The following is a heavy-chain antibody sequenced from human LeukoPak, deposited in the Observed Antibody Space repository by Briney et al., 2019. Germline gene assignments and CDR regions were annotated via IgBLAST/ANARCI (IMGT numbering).Heavy chain of an antibody. CDR2: IYSGGST. J-gene: IGHJ4*02. V-gene: IGHV3-66*01. CDR1: GFTVSSNY. Sequence: GGSLRLSCAASGFTVSSNYMSWVRQAPGKGLEWVSVIYSGGSTYYADSVKGRFTISRDNAKNTLYLQMNSLRAEDTAVYYCARDRATVTTDLFDYWGQGTLVTVSS. CDR3: ARDRATVTTDLFDY. D-gene: IGHD4-11*01.